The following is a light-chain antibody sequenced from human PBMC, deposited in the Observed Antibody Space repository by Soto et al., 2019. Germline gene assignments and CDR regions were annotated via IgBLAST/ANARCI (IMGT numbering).Light chain of an antibody. CDR2: AAS. Sequence: EIVMTQSPATLSVSPGERATLSCRASQSVSGNLAWYQQKPGQAPMLLIYAASTRATGIPARFSGSGSGTEFTLTISSLQSEDFAVYYCQQYNNWPPFTFGPGTKVDIK. CDR1: QSVSGN. V-gene: IGKV3-15*01. J-gene: IGKJ3*01. CDR3: QQYNNWPPFT.